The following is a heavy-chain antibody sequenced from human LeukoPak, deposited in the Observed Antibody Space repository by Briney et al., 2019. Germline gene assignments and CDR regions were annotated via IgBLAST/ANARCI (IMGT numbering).Heavy chain of an antibody. Sequence: GGSLRLSCAASGFTFSSYSMNWVRQAPGKGLEWVSSISSSSSYIYYADSVKGRLTISRDNAKNSLYLQMNSLRAEDTAVYYCARDPTTDCSSTSCYTSEYFQHWGQGTLVTVSS. CDR3: ARDPTTDCSSTSCYTSEYFQH. D-gene: IGHD2-2*02. CDR2: ISSSSSYI. V-gene: IGHV3-21*01. J-gene: IGHJ1*01. CDR1: GFTFSSYS.